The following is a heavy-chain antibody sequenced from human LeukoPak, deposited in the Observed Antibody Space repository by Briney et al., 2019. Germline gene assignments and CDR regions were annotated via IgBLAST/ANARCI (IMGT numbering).Heavy chain of an antibody. J-gene: IGHJ1*01. CDR3: AAYYYDSGGFHFHH. Sequence: GGSLRLSCAASGFTFRSYGMHWVRQAPGKGLEYVSAISSNGGRTYYANSVKGRFTISRDNSRNTLYLQMGSLRAEDMAVYYCAAYYYDSGGFHFHHWGQGTLVTVSS. V-gene: IGHV3-64*01. CDR1: GFTFRSYG. CDR2: ISSNGGRT. D-gene: IGHD3-22*01.